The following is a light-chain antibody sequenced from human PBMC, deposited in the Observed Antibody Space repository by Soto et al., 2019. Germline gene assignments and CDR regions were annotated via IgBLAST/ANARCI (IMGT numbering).Light chain of an antibody. J-gene: IGKJ2*01. CDR3: QQYGGSSPYT. V-gene: IGKV3-20*01. CDR2: RAS. Sequence: EIVLTQSPGTLSLSPGERATLSCRASQSVSSIYLAWYQQKPGQAPRLLIYRASSRATGIPDRFSGSGSGTDFTLTISRLEPEDFSVYYCQQYGGSSPYTFGQGTKLEIK. CDR1: QSVSSIY.